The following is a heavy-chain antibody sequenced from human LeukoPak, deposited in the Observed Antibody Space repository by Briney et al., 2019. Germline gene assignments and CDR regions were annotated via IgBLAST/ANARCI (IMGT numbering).Heavy chain of an antibody. J-gene: IGHJ5*02. CDR2: INGGGDST. D-gene: IGHD1-26*01. Sequence: GGSLRLSCAASGFTFRSYAMSWVRQAPGKGLEWGSGINGGGDSTYYVDSVKGRFTISRDNSKNTLYLQMNSLRAEDTAVYYCAREGRKWELLSNWFDPWGQGTLVIVSS. CDR1: GFTFRSYA. V-gene: IGHV3-23*01. CDR3: AREGRKWELLSNWFDP.